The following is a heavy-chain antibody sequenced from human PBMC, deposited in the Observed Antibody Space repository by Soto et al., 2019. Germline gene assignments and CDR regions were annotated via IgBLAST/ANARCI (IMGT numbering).Heavy chain of an antibody. CDR1: GFTFSSHW. CDR3: ARGDNPEY. D-gene: IGHD1-1*01. V-gene: IGHV3-7*01. J-gene: IGHJ4*02. CDR2: INEDGSEK. Sequence: ESGGGLVQPGGSLRLSCAASGFTFSSHWMTWVRQAPGKGLEWVANINEDGSEKYYVDSVKSRFTISRDNAKNSLYLQMNSLRAEDTALFYCARGDNPEYWGQGTLVTVSS.